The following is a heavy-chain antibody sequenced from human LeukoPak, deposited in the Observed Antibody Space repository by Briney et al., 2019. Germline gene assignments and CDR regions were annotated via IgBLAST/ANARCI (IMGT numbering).Heavy chain of an antibody. V-gene: IGHV3-30*03. CDR3: ARDGLSQGDSSSWYFYYYGMDV. CDR1: GFTFSTYG. Sequence: PGGSLRLSCAGSGFTFSTYGMHWVRQAPGKGLEWVAVVSYDGSSIYYADSVKGRFTISRDNSKNTLYLQMNSLRTEDTAVYYCARDGLSQGDSSSWYFYYYGMDVWGQGTTVTVSS. J-gene: IGHJ6*02. D-gene: IGHD6-13*01. CDR2: VSYDGSSI.